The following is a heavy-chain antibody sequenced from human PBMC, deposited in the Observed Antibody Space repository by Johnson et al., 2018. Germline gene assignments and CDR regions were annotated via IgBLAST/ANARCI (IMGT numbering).Heavy chain of an antibody. D-gene: IGHD6-19*01. Sequence: QVQLVQSGGGVVQPGRSLRLSCAASGFTFSSYGMHWVRQAPGKGLEWVAVISYDGSNKYYADSVKGRFTISRDNAKNTLYLQMNSLRAEDTAVYYCATESTYSSGWYGAFDIWGQGTMVTVSS. J-gene: IGHJ3*02. CDR2: ISYDGSNK. CDR3: ATESTYSSGWYGAFDI. V-gene: IGHV3-30*03. CDR1: GFTFSSYG.